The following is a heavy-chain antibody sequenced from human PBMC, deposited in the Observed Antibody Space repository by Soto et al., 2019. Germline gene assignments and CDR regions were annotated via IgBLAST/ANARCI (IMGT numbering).Heavy chain of an antibody. CDR3: ARETYGEKSVPFGY. D-gene: IGHD4-17*01. CDR1: GGSISSSSYY. V-gene: IGHV4-39*02. J-gene: IGHJ4*02. Sequence: QLQLQESGPGLVKPSETLSLTCTVSGGSISSSSYYWGWIRQPPGKGLEWIGSIYYSGSTYYNPSLKSRVTISVDTSKNQFSLKLSSVTAADTAVYYCARETYGEKSVPFGYWGQGTLVTVSS. CDR2: IYYSGST.